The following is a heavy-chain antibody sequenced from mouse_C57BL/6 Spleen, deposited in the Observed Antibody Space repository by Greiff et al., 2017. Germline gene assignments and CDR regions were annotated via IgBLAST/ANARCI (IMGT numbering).Heavy chain of an antibody. J-gene: IGHJ3*01. CDR2: ISDGGSYT. CDR3: ARDYDYDVWFAY. Sequence: DVQLVESGGGLVKPGGSLKLSCAASGFTFSSYAMSWVRQTPEKRLEWVATISDGGSYTYYPDNVKGRFTISRDNAKNNLYLQMSHLKSEDTAMYYCARDYDYDVWFAYWGQGTLVTVSA. CDR1: GFTFSSYA. D-gene: IGHD2-4*01. V-gene: IGHV5-4*01.